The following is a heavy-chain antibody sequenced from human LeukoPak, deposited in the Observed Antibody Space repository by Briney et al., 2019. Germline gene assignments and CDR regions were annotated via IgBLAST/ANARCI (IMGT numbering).Heavy chain of an antibody. D-gene: IGHD6-19*01. J-gene: IGHJ1*01. V-gene: IGHV3-23*01. CDR2: ISSGGHST. CDR1: GFTYSNYA. Sequence: GGSLRLSCAASGFTYSNYAMTWVRQAPGKGLEWVSSISSGGHSTYYAGSVKGRFTISRDNSKNTLYLQMNSLRAEDTAVYYCAKGAGLWLVPSEYFQYWGQGTLVTVSS. CDR3: AKGAGLWLVPSEYFQY.